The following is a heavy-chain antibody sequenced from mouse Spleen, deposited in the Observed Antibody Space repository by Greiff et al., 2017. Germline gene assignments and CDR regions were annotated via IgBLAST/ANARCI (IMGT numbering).Heavy chain of an antibody. CDR2: INPSNGGT. CDR3: ASLDSSGYVQYYYAMDY. CDR1: GYTFTSYW. J-gene: IGHJ4*01. V-gene: IGHV1-53*01. Sequence: VQLQQSGTELVKPGASVKLSCKASGYTFTSYWMHWVKQRPGQGLEWIGNINPSNGGTNYNEKFKSKATLTVDKSSSTAYMQLSSLTSEDSAVYYCASLDSSGYVQYYYAMDYWGQGTSVTVSS. D-gene: IGHD3-2*01.